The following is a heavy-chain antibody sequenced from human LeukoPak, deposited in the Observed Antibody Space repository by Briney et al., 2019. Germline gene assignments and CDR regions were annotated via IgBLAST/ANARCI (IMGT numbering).Heavy chain of an antibody. J-gene: IGHJ3*02. Sequence: GGSLRLSCAASGFTFNNYAMNWVRQAPGKGLEWVSSISAGGGSRYYGDSMKGRFTISRDSSKNTVYLQMNSLRAEDTAVYYCGSHSSGSFDIWGQGTMVTVSS. CDR3: GSHSSGSFDI. CDR2: ISAGGGSR. D-gene: IGHD3-22*01. V-gene: IGHV3-23*01. CDR1: GFTFNNYA.